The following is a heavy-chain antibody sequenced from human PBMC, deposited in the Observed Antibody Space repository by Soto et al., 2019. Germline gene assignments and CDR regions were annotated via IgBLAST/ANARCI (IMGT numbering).Heavy chain of an antibody. D-gene: IGHD5-12*01. J-gene: IGHJ3*02. CDR3: AREGYSGYDDAFDI. CDR1: GFTFSSYG. Sequence: QVQLVESGGGVVQPGRSLRLSCAASGFTFSSYGMHWVRQAPGKGLEWVAVIWYDGSNKYYADSVKGRFTISRDNSKNTLYLQMNSLRVEDTAVYYCAREGYSGYDDAFDIWGQGTMVTVSS. CDR2: IWYDGSNK. V-gene: IGHV3-33*01.